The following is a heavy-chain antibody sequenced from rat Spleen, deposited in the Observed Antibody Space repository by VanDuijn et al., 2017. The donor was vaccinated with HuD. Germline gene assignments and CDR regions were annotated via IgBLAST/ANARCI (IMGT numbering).Heavy chain of an antibody. V-gene: IGHV2-13*01. CDR2: IWGNGHT. J-gene: IGHJ2*01. CDR1: GFSLSNYG. D-gene: IGHD1-2*01. Sequence: QVQLKESGPGPVQPSQTLSLTCTVSGFSLSNYGVIWVRQPPGKGLDWMGVIWGNGHTNYNSVLKSRLSISRDTSKSQIYLKMNSLQTEDTATYFCARADVAGLSTDGIWGQGIMVTVSS. CDR3: ARADVAGLSTDGI.